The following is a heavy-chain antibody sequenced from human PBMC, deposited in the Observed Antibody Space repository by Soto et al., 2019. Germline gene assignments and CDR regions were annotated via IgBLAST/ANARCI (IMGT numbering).Heavy chain of an antibody. CDR2: ISGSGGST. Sequence: EVQLLEAGGGLVQPGGSLRLSCAASGFTFSSYAMSWVRQAPGKGLEWVSAISGSGGSTYYADSVKGRFTISRDNSKNTRYLQMNSLRAEDTTVQYCAKARADYYDSSGYPVDYWGQGTLVTVSS. CDR1: GFTFSSYA. CDR3: AKARADYYDSSGYPVDY. V-gene: IGHV3-23*01. D-gene: IGHD3-22*01. J-gene: IGHJ4*02.